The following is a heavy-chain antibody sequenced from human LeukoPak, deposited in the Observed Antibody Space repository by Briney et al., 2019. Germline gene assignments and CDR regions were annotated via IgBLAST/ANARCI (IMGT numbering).Heavy chain of an antibody. V-gene: IGHV3-21*01. CDR1: GLSFSRFS. J-gene: IGHJ5*02. Sequence: GGSLRLSCAASGLSFSRFSMAWVRQAPGRGLEWVSSISSISTYIHYADSVKGRFTISRDNTKNSLFLQLHSLRAEDTSVYYCAFRGNNYLLSWGQGTLVTVSS. D-gene: IGHD1/OR15-1a*01. CDR2: ISSISTYI. CDR3: AFRGNNYLLS.